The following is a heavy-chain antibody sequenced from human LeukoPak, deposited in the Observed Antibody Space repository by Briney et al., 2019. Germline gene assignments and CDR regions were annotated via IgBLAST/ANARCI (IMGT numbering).Heavy chain of an antibody. D-gene: IGHD3-22*01. CDR1: GYTLTELS. J-gene: IGHJ4*02. V-gene: IGHV1-24*01. Sequence: AASVKVSCKVSGYTLTELSMHWVRQAPGKGLEWMGGFDPEDGETIYAQKFQGRVTMTEDTSTDTAYMELSSLRSEDTAVYYCATNYYDSSGYIDYWGQGTLVTVSP. CDR2: FDPEDGET. CDR3: ATNYYDSSGYIDY.